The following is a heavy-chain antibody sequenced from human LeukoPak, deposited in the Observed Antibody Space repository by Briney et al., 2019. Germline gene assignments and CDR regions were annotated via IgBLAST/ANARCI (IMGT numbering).Heavy chain of an antibody. CDR1: GGSFSGYY. CDR3: ARDGGYSNPYYYYYYYMDF. CDR2: INHSGST. V-gene: IGHV4-34*01. J-gene: IGHJ6*03. Sequence: PSETLSLTCAVYGGSFSGYYWSWIRQPPGKGLEWIGEINHSGSTNYNPSLKSRVTISVDTSENHFSLKLSSVTAADTAVYYCARDGGYSNPYYYYYYYMDFWGKGTTVTVSS. D-gene: IGHD4-11*01.